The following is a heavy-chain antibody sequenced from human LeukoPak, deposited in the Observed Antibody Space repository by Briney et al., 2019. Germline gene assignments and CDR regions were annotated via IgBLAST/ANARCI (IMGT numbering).Heavy chain of an antibody. Sequence: ASVKVSCKASGYTFTSFDINWVRQAPGQGLEWMGWVNTNSYNTGYAQNFQGRVNMTRNTSITTAYMELSSLRSEDTAVYYCASGPYCSSTSCYYNWFDPWGQGTLVTVSS. CDR1: GYTFTSFD. J-gene: IGHJ5*02. D-gene: IGHD2-2*01. CDR2: VNTNSYNT. V-gene: IGHV1-8*01. CDR3: ASGPYCSSTSCYYNWFDP.